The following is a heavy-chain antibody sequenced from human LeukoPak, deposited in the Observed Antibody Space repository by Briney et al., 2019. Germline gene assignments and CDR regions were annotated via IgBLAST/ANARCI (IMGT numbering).Heavy chain of an antibody. V-gene: IGHV3-23*01. D-gene: IGHD4-17*01. CDR2: IDDRGGST. Sequence: GGSLRLSCAASGFTFSSSAMSWVRQAPGKGLEWVSSIDDRGGSTYYADSVKGRFTISRDNSKNTLYLQMNSLKSEDTAIYYCTRHVNGDWFDPWGQGTLVTVSS. CDR3: TRHVNGDWFDP. J-gene: IGHJ5*02. CDR1: GFTFSSSA.